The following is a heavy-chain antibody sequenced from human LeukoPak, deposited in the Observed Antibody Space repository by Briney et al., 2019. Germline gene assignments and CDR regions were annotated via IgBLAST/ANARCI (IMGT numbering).Heavy chain of an antibody. CDR1: GFTFSSYW. J-gene: IGHJ5*02. CDR2: IKQDESEK. Sequence: PGGSLRLSCAASGFTFSSYWMSWVRQAPGKGLEWVANIKQDESEKYYVDSVKGRFTISRDNAKNSLYLQMNSLRAEDTAVYYCAKALYRYYYDSRGGGFDNWGQGTLVTGSS. D-gene: IGHD3-22*01. CDR3: AKALYRYYYDSRGGGFDN. V-gene: IGHV3-7*03.